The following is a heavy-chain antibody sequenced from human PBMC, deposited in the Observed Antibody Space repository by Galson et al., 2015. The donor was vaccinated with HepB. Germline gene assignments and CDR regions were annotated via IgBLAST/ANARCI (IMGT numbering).Heavy chain of an antibody. CDR2: INSSGGST. V-gene: IGHV1-46*03. CDR1: GYTFTSYY. CDR3: ARPRRPTYSSGWSVAFDI. D-gene: IGHD6-19*01. Sequence: SVKVSCKASGYTFTSYYMHWVRQAPGQGLEWMGIINSSGGSTSYAQKFQGRVTMTRDTSTSTVYMELSSLRSEDTAVYYCARPRRPTYSSGWSVAFDIWGQGTMVTVSS. J-gene: IGHJ3*02.